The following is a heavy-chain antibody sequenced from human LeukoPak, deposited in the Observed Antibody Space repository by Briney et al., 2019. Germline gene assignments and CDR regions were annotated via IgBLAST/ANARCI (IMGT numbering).Heavy chain of an antibody. CDR1: GYTFTSYG. V-gene: IGHV1-18*01. D-gene: IGHD3-10*01. J-gene: IGHJ5*02. CDR2: ISAYNGNI. CDR3: ARDGAPSDWFDP. Sequence: ASVKVSCKASGYTFTSYGISWVRQAPGQGLEWMGWISAYNGNINYAQKFLGRVTMTTDTSTSTAYMEVTSLRSDDTAVYYCARDGAPSDWFDPWGQGTLVTVFS.